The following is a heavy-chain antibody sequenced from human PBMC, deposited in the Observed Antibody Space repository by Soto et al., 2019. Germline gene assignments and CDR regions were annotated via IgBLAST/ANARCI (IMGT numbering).Heavy chain of an antibody. CDR3: AREYTKTVAGPTPYYFDY. Sequence: PSETLSLTCSVSGDSISSYYWSWIRQPAGKGLEWIGRIYTSGDTNYNPSLKSRVTMSVDTSKNQFSLKLSSVTAADTAVYYCAREYTKTVAGPTPYYFDYWGQGTLVTAPQ. D-gene: IGHD6-19*01. CDR2: IYTSGDT. J-gene: IGHJ4*02. CDR1: GDSISSYY. V-gene: IGHV4-4*07.